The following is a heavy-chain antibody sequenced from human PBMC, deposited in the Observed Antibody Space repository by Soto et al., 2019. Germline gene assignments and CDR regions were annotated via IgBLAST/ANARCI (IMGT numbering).Heavy chain of an antibody. CDR1: GFTFSSYA. J-gene: IGHJ4*02. D-gene: IGHD2-8*01. V-gene: IGHV3-23*01. CDR2: ISGSGGST. Sequence: GGSLRLSCAASGFTFSSYAMSWVRQAPGKGLEWVSAISGSGGSTYYADSVKGRFTISRDNSKNTLYLQMNSLRAEDTAVYYCAKDRGYCTNGVCYFWALDYWGQGTLVTVSS. CDR3: AKDRGYCTNGVCYFWALDY.